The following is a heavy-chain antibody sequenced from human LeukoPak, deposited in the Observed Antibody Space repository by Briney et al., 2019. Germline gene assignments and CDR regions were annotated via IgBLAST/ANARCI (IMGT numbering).Heavy chain of an antibody. J-gene: IGHJ4*02. D-gene: IGHD6-19*01. CDR3: ARGAGYSSGWPSYYFDY. CDR2: IYASGST. Sequence: PSETLSLTCTVSGGSISSYYWSWIRQPAGKGLEWIGRIYASGSTNYNPSLKSRVTMSVDTSKNQFSLKLSSVTAADTAVYYCARGAGYSSGWPSYYFDYWGQGTLVTVSS. V-gene: IGHV4-4*07. CDR1: GGSISSYY.